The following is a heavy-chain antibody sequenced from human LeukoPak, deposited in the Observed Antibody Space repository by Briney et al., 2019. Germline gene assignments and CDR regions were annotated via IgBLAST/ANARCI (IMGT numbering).Heavy chain of an antibody. CDR3: ARESGSSHYDFWSGHDAFDI. CDR2: INPNSGGT. D-gene: IGHD3-3*01. V-gene: IGHV1-2*02. J-gene: IGHJ3*02. CDR1: GYTFTGYY. Sequence: ASVKVSCKASGYTFTGYYMHWVRQAPGQGLEWMGWINPNSGGTNYAQKFQGRVTITADESTSTAYMELSSLRSEDTAVYYCARESGSSHYDFWSGHDAFDIWGQGTMVAVSS.